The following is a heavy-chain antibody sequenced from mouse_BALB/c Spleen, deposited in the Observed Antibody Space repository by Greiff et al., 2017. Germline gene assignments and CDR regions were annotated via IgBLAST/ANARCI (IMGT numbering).Heavy chain of an antibody. D-gene: IGHD1-1*02. CDR1: GYSITSGYS. J-gene: IGHJ3*01. Sequence: EVKVEESGPDLVKPSQSLSLTCTVTGYSITSGYSWHWIRQLPGNKLEWMGYIHYSGSTNYNPSLKSRISITRDTSKNQFFLQLNSVTTEDTATYYCASGDSYGSLFAYWGQGTLVTVSA. CDR3: ASGDSYGSLFAY. CDR2: IHYSGST. V-gene: IGHV3-1*02.